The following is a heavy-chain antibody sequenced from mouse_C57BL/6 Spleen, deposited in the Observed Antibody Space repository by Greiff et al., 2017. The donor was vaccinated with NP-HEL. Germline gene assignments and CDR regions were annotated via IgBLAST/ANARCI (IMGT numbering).Heavy chain of an antibody. CDR1: GYTFTSYG. CDR3: ASSYSNYAWFAY. D-gene: IGHD2-5*01. V-gene: IGHV1-81*01. J-gene: IGHJ3*01. Sequence: QVQLQQSGAELARPGASVKLSCKASGYTFTSYGISWVKQRPGQGLEWIGEIYPSSGNTYYNEKFKGKATLTADKSSSTAYMELRSLTSEDSAVYFCASSYSNYAWFAYWGQGTLVTVSA. CDR2: IYPSSGNT.